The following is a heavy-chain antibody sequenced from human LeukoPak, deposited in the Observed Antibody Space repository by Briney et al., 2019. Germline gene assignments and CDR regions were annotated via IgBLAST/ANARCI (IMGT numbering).Heavy chain of an antibody. J-gene: IGHJ4*02. CDR1: GFTFSSYA. D-gene: IGHD3-22*01. CDR3: AKKRPYDSSGYPTYFDY. V-gene: IGHV3-23*01. Sequence: GGSLRLSCAASGFTFSSYAMSWVRQAPGKGLEWVSAISGSGGSTYYADSVKGRFTISRDNSKNTLYLQMNSLRAEDTAVYYCAKKRPYDSSGYPTYFDYWGQGTLVTVSS. CDR2: ISGSGGST.